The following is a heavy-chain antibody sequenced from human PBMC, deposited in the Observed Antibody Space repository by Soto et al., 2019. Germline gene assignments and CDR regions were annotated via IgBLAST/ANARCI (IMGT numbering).Heavy chain of an antibody. CDR3: AREGGYSGYDQAFDI. J-gene: IGHJ3*02. CDR1: GYTFTGYY. V-gene: IGHV1-2*04. CDR2: INPNSGGT. Sequence: ASVKVSCKASGYTFTGYYMHWVRQAPGQGLEWMGWINPNSGGTNYAQKFQGWVTMARDTSISTAYMELSRLRSDDTAVYYCAREGGYSGYDQAFDIWGQGTMVTVSS. D-gene: IGHD5-12*01.